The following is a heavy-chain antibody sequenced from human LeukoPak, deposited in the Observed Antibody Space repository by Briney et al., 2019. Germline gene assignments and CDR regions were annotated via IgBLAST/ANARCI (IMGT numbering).Heavy chain of an antibody. CDR2: IDRGGGR. Sequence: GGSLRLSCPASGFIVTGNYMNWARQPPGKGLEWVSFIDRGGGRYYAESVKVRFTFSRDNSKNTLYLQMTSLKADDTAVYYCAKDYRAHPLRPDWFDPWGKRTLVTVSS. CDR1: GFIVTGNY. CDR3: AKDYRAHPLRPDWFDP. D-gene: IGHD1-26*01. V-gene: IGHV3-53*01. J-gene: IGHJ5*02.